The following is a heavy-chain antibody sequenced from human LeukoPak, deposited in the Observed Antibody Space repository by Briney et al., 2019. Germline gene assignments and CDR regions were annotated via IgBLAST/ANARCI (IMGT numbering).Heavy chain of an antibody. CDR1: GFTFSTYI. Sequence: GGSLRLSCEASGFTFSTYIMNWVRQAPGKGLEWVAVIWYDGSNKYYADSVKGRFTISRDNSKNTLYLQMNSLRAEDTAVYYCARAYGDYCDYWGQGTLVTVSS. CDR3: ARAYGDYCDY. V-gene: IGHV3-33*08. J-gene: IGHJ4*02. D-gene: IGHD4-17*01. CDR2: IWYDGSNK.